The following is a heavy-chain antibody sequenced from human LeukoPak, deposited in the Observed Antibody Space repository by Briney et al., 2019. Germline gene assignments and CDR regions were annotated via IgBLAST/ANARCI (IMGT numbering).Heavy chain of an antibody. CDR2: IRSKSYCWTA. CDR1: GFTFGDYA. V-gene: IGHV3-49*03. CDR3: GRAPRPVAWNWFDP. Sequence: RPGGSLRLSCRTSGFTFGDYALSWFRQAPGKGLEWVVFIRSKSYCWTAAYAASVNERFTHSRDDYTRIAYLQMKSLKTEDTGVYYCGRAPRPVAWNWFDPWGQGTLVTVSS. D-gene: IGHD2-15*01. J-gene: IGHJ5*02.